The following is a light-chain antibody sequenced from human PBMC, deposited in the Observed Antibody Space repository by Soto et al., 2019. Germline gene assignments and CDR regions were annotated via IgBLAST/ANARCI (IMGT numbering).Light chain of an antibody. CDR1: SSDVGAYNY. CDR3: TSYTTTRTLV. Sequence: QSALTQPASVSGSPGQSITISCTGTSSDVGAYNYVSWYQQHPGKAPKLIIFEVSDRPSGVSNRFSGSKSGNTASLTISGLQAEDEADYYCTSYTTTRTLVFGGGTKLTVL. CDR2: EVS. V-gene: IGLV2-14*01. J-gene: IGLJ2*01.